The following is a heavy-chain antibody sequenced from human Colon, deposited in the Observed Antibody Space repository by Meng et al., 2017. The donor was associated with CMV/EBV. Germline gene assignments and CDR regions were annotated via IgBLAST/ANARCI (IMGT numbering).Heavy chain of an antibody. J-gene: IGHJ2*01. Sequence: GGSLRLSCVASGFTFSHYWMGWVRQTPGKGLEWVANIKEDGSDKYYVDSVEGRFTISRDNAKMSLYLQMSNLRAEDTAMFYCVRDERLINAAGSVPWHFDLWGRGTLVTVSS. V-gene: IGHV3-7*01. D-gene: IGHD2-15*01. CDR3: VRDERLINAAGSVPWHFDL. CDR1: GFTFSHYW. CDR2: IKEDGSDK.